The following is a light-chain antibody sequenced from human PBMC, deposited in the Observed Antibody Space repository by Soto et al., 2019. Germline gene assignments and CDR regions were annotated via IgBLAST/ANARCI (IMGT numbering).Light chain of an antibody. J-gene: IGLJ2*01. Sequence: QSVLTQPPSVSGAPGQRVTISCTGSSSNIGAGYDVHWYQQLPGTAPKLLIYGNSNRPSGVPDRFSGSKSGTSASLAITGLQAEDEADYYCQSYDSSLIGSVLGGGTKVTVL. CDR2: GNS. V-gene: IGLV1-40*01. CDR1: SSNIGAGYD. CDR3: QSYDSSLIGSV.